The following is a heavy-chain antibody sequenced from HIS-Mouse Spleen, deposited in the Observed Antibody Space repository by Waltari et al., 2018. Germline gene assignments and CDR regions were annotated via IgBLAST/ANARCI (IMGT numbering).Heavy chain of an antibody. D-gene: IGHD6-13*01. J-gene: IGHJ2*01. Sequence: QLQLQESGPGLGKPSETLSLTCTVSGGSISSSSYYWGWIRQPPGKGLGWLGSIYYSGSTYYNPSLKSRVTISVDTSKNQFSLKLSSVTAADTAVYYCAREIPYSSSWYDWYFDLWGRGTLVTVSS. CDR3: AREIPYSSSWYDWYFDL. CDR2: IYYSGST. V-gene: IGHV4-39*07. CDR1: GGSISSSSYY.